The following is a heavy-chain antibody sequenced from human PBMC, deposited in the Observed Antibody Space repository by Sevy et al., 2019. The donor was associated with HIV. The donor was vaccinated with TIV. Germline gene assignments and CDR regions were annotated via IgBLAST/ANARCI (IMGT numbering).Heavy chain of an antibody. V-gene: IGHV4-39*01. CDR2: IYYSGST. Sequence: SETLSLTCTVSGGSISSSSYYWGWIRQPPGKGLEWIGSIYYSGSTNYNPSLKSRVTISVDTSKNQFSLKLSSVTAADTAVYYCARMDIAVAGSYTFDYWGQGPLVTVSS. D-gene: IGHD6-19*01. CDR1: GGSISSSSYY. J-gene: IGHJ4*02. CDR3: ARMDIAVAGSYTFDY.